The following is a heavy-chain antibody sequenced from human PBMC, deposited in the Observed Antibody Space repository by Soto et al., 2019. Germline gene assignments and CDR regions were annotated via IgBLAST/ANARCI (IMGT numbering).Heavy chain of an antibody. CDR2: IDWDDDK. CDR3: ARIRDGYSGYEDIGFDY. D-gene: IGHD5-12*01. CDR1: GFSLSTSGMC. J-gene: IGHJ4*02. V-gene: IGHV2-70*01. Sequence: ASGPTLVNPTQTLTLTCTFSGFSLSTSGMCVSWIRQPPGKALEWLALIDWDDDKYYSTSLKTRLTISKDTSKNQVVLTMTNMDPVDTATYYCARIRDGYSGYEDIGFDYWGQGTLVTVSS.